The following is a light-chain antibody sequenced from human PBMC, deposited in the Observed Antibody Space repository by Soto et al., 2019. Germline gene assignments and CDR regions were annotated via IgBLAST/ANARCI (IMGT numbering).Light chain of an antibody. CDR1: ESVRDNY. V-gene: IGKV3-20*01. CDR2: DAS. CDR3: QQYGSSPLT. J-gene: IGKJ4*01. Sequence: EIVLTQSPGTLSLSPGERATLSCRASESVRDNYLAWYQQRSGQAPRLVIYDASSRASAVPDRFSGSGSGADFTLTISRLEPEDFAVYYCQQYGSSPLTFGGGTKVDIK.